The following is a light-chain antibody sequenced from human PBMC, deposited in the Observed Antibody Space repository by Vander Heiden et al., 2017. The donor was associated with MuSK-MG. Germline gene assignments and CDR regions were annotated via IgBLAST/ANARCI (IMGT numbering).Light chain of an antibody. CDR1: QSVSSSY. CDR2: DES. V-gene: IGKV3-20*01. CDR3: QQQGSTPLHT. Sequence: DIVSTQSPGTLSLSPGESATLSCRGRQSVSSSYLAWYQQKPGEDPRHLINDESCRAASIPDRWIGSGSCTDFTLTISRREPEDYAVYYCQQQGSTPLHTFGQGTKVEIK. J-gene: IGKJ2*01.